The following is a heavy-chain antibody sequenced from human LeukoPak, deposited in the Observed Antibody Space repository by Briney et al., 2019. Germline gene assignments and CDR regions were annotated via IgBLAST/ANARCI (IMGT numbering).Heavy chain of an antibody. CDR1: GYTFTGYY. J-gene: IGHJ6*03. D-gene: IGHD6-6*01. V-gene: IGHV1-2*02. CDR3: ARDDSSSSYYYYYYMDV. Sequence: GASVKVSCKASGYTFTGYYMHWVRQAPGQGLEWMGWINPNSGGTNYAQKFQGRVTMTRDTSISTAYMELSRLRSDDTAVYYCARDDSSSSYYYYYYMDVWGKGTTVTVSS. CDR2: INPNSGGT.